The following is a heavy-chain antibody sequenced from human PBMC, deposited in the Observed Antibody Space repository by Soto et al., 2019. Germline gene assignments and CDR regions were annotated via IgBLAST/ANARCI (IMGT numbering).Heavy chain of an antibody. CDR3: EARTGNTDFAY. Sequence: SVKVSCKASGGTFSSYAISWVRQAPGQGLEWMGGIIPIFGTANYAQKFQGRVTITADESTSTAYMELSSLRSEDTAVYYCEARTGNTDFAYWGQGTLVTVSS. V-gene: IGHV1-69*13. D-gene: IGHD1-1*01. J-gene: IGHJ4*02. CDR1: GGTFSSYA. CDR2: IIPIFGTA.